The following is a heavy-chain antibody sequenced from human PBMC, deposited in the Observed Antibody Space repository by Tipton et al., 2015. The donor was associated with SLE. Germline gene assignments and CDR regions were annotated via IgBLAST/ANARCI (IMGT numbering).Heavy chain of an antibody. CDR1: GFSVSTYG. V-gene: IGHV3-33*08. CDR3: ARGLFGYYYYMDV. D-gene: IGHD3-16*01. J-gene: IGHJ6*03. CDR2: IWYDGSNR. Sequence: SLRLSCAASGFSVSTYGMHWVRQAPGKGLEWVAVIWYDGSNRYYADSVKGRFTISRDNSKNTVYLQMNSLRAGDTAVYYCARGLFGYYYYMDVWGKGTTVTVSS.